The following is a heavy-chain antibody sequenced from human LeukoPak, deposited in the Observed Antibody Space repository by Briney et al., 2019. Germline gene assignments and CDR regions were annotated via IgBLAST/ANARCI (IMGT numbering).Heavy chain of an antibody. V-gene: IGHV6-1*01. CDR3: ARDGWPAFDY. Sequence: SQTLSLTCAISGDSVSSYTAAWNWIRQSPSRGREWLGRTFYRSKWYHDYAVSVKSRITINPDTSKTQFSLPLNSVHPEDTAVYCCARDGWPAFDYWGQGTLVTVSS. CDR2: TFYRSKWYH. J-gene: IGHJ4*02. CDR1: GDSVSSYTAA. D-gene: IGHD2-15*01.